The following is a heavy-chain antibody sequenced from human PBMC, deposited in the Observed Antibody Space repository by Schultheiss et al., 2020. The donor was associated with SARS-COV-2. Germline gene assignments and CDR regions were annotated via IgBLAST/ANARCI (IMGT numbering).Heavy chain of an antibody. CDR2: IYYSGST. V-gene: IGHV4-59*01. J-gene: IGHJ6*02. Sequence: SETLSLTCTVSGASISSFYWSWIRQTPGKGLEWIGYIYYSGSTYYNPSLKSRVTISADTSDNQFSLRLGSVTAADTAVYYCARPDGDYALYGMDVWGQGTTVTVSS. CDR3: ARPDGDYALYGMDV. CDR1: GASISSFY. D-gene: IGHD4-17*01.